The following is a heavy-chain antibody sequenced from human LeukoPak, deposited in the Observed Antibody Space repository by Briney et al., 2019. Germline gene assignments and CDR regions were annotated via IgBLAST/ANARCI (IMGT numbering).Heavy chain of an antibody. CDR2: IIPIFGIA. J-gene: IGHJ6*02. CDR3: ARGDVVVPAATGDYYYYGMDV. D-gene: IGHD2-2*01. CDR1: GGTFISYA. Sequence: GSSVKVSCKASGGTFISYAISWVRQAPGQGLEWMGRIIPIFGIANYAQKFQGRVTITADKSTSTAYMELSSLRSEDTAVYYCARGDVVVPAATGDYYYYGMDVWGQGTTVTVSS. V-gene: IGHV1-69*04.